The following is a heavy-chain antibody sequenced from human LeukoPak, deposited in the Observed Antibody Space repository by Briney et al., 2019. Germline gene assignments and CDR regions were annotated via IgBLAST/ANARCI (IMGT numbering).Heavy chain of an antibody. CDR3: ARHVWLQPFDY. V-gene: IGHV4-59*08. D-gene: IGHD5-24*01. CDR1: GGSMNSYY. Sequence: PSETLSLICSVSGGSMNSYYWSWIRQSPGKGLEWIGYIYYSGSTNYNPSLKSRVTISVDTSKNQFSLKLSSVTAADTAVYYCARHVWLQPFDYWGRGTLVTVSS. J-gene: IGHJ4*02. CDR2: IYYSGST.